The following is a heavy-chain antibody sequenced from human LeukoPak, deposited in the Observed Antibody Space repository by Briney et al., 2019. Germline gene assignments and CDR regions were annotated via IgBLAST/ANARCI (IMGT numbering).Heavy chain of an antibody. J-gene: IGHJ4*02. CDR2: ISAKNGNT. D-gene: IGHD3-10*01. V-gene: IGHV1-18*01. Sequence: GASVKVSCKASGYTFTNYGITWVRQAPGQGLEWMGGISAKNGNTNYAQIFEDRITLTTDTATTTAYMEMRSLRSDDTAVYYCARDPGPWFGEGTDPYYFDFWGQGTLVTVSS. CDR1: GYTFTNYG. CDR3: ARDPGPWFGEGTDPYYFDF.